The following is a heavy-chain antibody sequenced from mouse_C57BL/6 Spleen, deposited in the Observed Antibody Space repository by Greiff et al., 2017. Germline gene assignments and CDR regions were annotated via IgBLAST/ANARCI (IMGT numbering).Heavy chain of an antibody. CDR3: AKEVDGFFDY. J-gene: IGHJ2*01. V-gene: IGHV5-17*01. CDR1: GFTFSDYG. D-gene: IGHD2-3*01. Sequence: EVKLVESGGGLVKPGGSLKLSCAASGFTFSDYGMHWVRQAPEKGLEWVAYISSGGSTISYAATVKGRFTISRDNAKNTLFLQMTSLRSEDTAMYYCAKEVDGFFDYGGQGTTLTVSS. CDR2: ISSGGSTI.